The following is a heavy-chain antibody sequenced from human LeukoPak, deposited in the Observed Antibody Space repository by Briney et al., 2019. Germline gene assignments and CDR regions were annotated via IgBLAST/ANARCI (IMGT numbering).Heavy chain of an antibody. CDR3: ARVSSGSYSYYYYYYMDV. Sequence: ASVKVSCKASGYTFTSYGISRVRQAPGQGLEWMGWISAYNGNTNYAQKLQGRVTMTTDTSTSTAYMELRSLRSDDTAVYYCARVSSGSYSYYYYYYMDVWGKGTTVTVSS. CDR2: ISAYNGNT. CDR1: GYTFTSYG. V-gene: IGHV1-18*01. D-gene: IGHD1-26*01. J-gene: IGHJ6*03.